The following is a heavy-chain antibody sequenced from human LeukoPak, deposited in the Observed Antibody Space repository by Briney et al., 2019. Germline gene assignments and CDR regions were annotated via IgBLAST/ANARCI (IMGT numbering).Heavy chain of an antibody. CDR3: ARGGSYRAPDYNYYYGMDV. Sequence: PGGKLRFYCAASGLTFDDSAMHWVRQVPGKGLEWVSGINRSGGTVGYADSVKGRFTISRDNAKNSLYLQMSSLRADDTAVYYCARGGSYRAPDYNYYYGMDVWGQGTTVTVSS. V-gene: IGHV3-9*01. CDR2: INRSGGTV. D-gene: IGHD3-16*02. J-gene: IGHJ6*02. CDR1: GLTFDDSA.